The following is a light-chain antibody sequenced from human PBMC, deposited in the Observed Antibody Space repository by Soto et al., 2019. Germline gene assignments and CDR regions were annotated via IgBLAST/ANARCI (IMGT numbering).Light chain of an antibody. V-gene: IGLV2-23*02. Sequence: QSVLTQPASVSGSPGQSITISCTGTSSDVGSYNLVSWYQQHPGKAPKLMIYEVSKRPSGVSNRFSGSKSGNTASLTISGLQAEDEADNYCCTYAASSTYVYATRPNVT. CDR1: SSDVGSYNL. CDR3: CTYAASSTYV. J-gene: IGLJ1*01. CDR2: EVS.